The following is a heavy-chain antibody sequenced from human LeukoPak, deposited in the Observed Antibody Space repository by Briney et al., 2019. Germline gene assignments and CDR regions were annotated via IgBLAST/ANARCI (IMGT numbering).Heavy chain of an antibody. CDR3: ARTYCSGGSCHFDY. D-gene: IGHD2-15*01. CDR1: GGSIRSYY. CDR2: IFYSGNT. J-gene: IGHJ4*02. V-gene: IGHV4-59*08. Sequence: TSETLSLTCTVSGGSIRSYYWSWIRHPPGKGLEWEGNIFYSGNTDSNPSLKSRVTISVDTSKNQFSLKLSSVTAADTAVYYCARTYCSGGSCHFDYWGQGTLVTVSS.